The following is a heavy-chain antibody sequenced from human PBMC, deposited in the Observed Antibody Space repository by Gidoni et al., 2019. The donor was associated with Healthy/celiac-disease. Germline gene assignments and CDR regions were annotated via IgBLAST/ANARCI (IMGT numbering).Heavy chain of an antibody. D-gene: IGHD6-19*01. V-gene: IGHV3-30*18. Sequence: QVQLVESGGGVVQPGRSLSLSCAASGFTFSDYGMLWVRQAPGTGLAWVAVISYDGSDNYYADSVKGRFTISRDNSQNTLYLQMSSLRAEDTAVYYCAKAPGYSSSPAIDYWGQGTLVTVSS. CDR3: AKAPGYSSSPAIDY. J-gene: IGHJ4*02. CDR2: ISYDGSDN. CDR1: GFTFSDYG.